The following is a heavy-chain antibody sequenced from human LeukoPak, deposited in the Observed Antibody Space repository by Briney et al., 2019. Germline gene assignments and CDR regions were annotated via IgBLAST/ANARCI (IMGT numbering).Heavy chain of an antibody. D-gene: IGHD3-22*01. CDR3: AAFDSATYDAFDI. CDR1: GGSIISGGYL. J-gene: IGHJ3*02. V-gene: IGHV4-31*03. CDR2: IYYSGST. Sequence: SETQSLTCTVSGGSIISGGYLWSWIRQHPGKGLEWIGYIYYSGSTHYNSSLESRVTISVDTSKKQFSLKLSSVTAADTAVYYCAAFDSATYDAFDIWGQGTMVTVSS.